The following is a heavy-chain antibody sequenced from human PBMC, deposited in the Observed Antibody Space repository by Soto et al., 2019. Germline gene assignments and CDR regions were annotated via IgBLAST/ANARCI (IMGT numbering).Heavy chain of an antibody. CDR1: GFTFSSYW. V-gene: IGHV3-74*01. J-gene: IGHJ5*02. CDR3: ARAAVYSSGWYTA. Sequence: GGSLRVSCAASGFTFSSYWMHWVRQAPGKGLVWVSRINSDGSSTSYADSVKGRFTISRDNAKNTLYLQMNSLRAEDTAVYYCARAAVYSSGWYTAWGQGTLVTVSS. CDR2: INSDGSST. D-gene: IGHD6-19*01.